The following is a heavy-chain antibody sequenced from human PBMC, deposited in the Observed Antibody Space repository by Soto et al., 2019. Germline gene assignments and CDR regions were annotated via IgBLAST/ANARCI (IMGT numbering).Heavy chain of an antibody. Sequence: SETLSLTCTVSGASVSSDAYYWTWFRQPPGEGLEYIGFIYHSGRTNYNPSLKSRATITVNTSKNQLSLRLLSVTAADTAVFFCSRGVPPFYCTGGGCYPYYFDYWGQGALVTVSS. J-gene: IGHJ4*02. V-gene: IGHV4-61*08. CDR2: IYHSGRT. CDR1: GASVSSDAYY. D-gene: IGHD2-15*01. CDR3: SRGVPPFYCTGGGCYPYYFDY.